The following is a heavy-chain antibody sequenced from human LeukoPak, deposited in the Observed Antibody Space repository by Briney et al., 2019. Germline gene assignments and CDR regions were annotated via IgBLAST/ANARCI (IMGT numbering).Heavy chain of an antibody. CDR2: IYYSGST. V-gene: IGHV4-59*01. Sequence: SETLSLTCTVAGGSISSYYWSWIRQPPGRGLEWIGYIYYSGSTNYNPSLKSRVTISVDTSKNQFSLKLSSLTAADTAVYYCARGPLAAVAGTPHFDYWAQGPLVTVSS. CDR3: ARGPLAAVAGTPHFDY. J-gene: IGHJ4*02. D-gene: IGHD6-19*01. CDR1: GGSISSYY.